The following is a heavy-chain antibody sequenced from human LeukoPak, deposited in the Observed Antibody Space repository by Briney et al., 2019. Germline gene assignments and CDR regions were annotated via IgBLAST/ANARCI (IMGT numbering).Heavy chain of an antibody. D-gene: IGHD6-19*01. CDR3: EGSAGY. Sequence: PGGALRVSCAASGFTFSNSWMSWVRQAPGKGLEWVANIKKDGSEKYYVDSVKGRFTISRDNAKNSLYLQMNSLRVEDTAVYYCEGSAGYWGQGTLVTVSS. CDR1: GFTFSNSW. CDR2: IKKDGSEK. J-gene: IGHJ4*02. V-gene: IGHV3-7*01.